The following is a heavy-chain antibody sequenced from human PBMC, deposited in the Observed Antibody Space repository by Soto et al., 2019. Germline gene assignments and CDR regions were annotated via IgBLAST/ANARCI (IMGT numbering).Heavy chain of an antibody. Sequence: QAPSHTPALPGDIVSIISACSSSVRQPPSRGLEWLGRTYYRSKLYYEYEVSVRCRMNIRTDTAKNQYVLQLNSVPPEDRAVYFYARGEQYSGRIFDYWGQGTPVTVYS. V-gene: IGHV6-1*01. CDR1: GDIVSIISAC. CDR2: TYYRSKLYY. D-gene: IGHD1-26*01. J-gene: IGHJ4*01. CDR3: ARGEQYSGRIFDY.